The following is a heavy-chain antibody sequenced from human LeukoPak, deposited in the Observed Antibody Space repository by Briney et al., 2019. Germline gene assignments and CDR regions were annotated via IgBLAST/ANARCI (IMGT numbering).Heavy chain of an antibody. D-gene: IGHD5-18*01. CDR2: IKSKTDGGTT. CDR1: GFTFSNAW. V-gene: IGHV3-15*01. Sequence: PGGSLRLSCAASGFTFSNAWMSWFRQAPGKGLEWVGRIKSKTDGGTTDYAAPVKGRFTISRDDSKNTLYLQMNSLKTEDTAVYYCTTEGRGYSYGYYYYYMDVWGKGTTVTVSS. CDR3: TTEGRGYSYGYYYYYMDV. J-gene: IGHJ6*03.